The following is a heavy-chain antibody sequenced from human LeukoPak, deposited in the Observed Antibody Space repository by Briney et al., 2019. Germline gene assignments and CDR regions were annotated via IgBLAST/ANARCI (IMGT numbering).Heavy chain of an antibody. J-gene: IGHJ3*02. CDR3: ARRSGHYYDSSGYYHENAFDI. V-gene: IGHV3-7*01. CDR1: GVTFSSDW. D-gene: IGHD3-22*01. Sequence: GGSLRLSCAASGVTFSSDWMSWVRQAPGKGLEWVGNIKQDRSERYYVDSVKGRFTITRDNAKNSLYLQMISLRVEDTAVYYCARRSGHYYDSSGYYHENAFDIWGQGTMVTVSS. CDR2: IKQDRSER.